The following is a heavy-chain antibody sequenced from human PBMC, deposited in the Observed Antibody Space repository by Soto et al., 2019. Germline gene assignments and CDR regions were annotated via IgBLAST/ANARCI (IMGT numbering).Heavy chain of an antibody. J-gene: IGHJ4*02. Sequence: QVQLVQSGAEVKKPGASVKVSCKASGYTFTDYYMHWVRQAPGQGLEWMGWINPNNGGTNYAQKFEGWVTXTXXXSXXTAYMELSRLRSDDTAVYYCARDAVIAAADTPGDYWGQGTLVTVSS. D-gene: IGHD6-13*01. V-gene: IGHV1-2*04. CDR2: INPNNGGT. CDR3: ARDAVIAAADTPGDY. CDR1: GYTFTDYY.